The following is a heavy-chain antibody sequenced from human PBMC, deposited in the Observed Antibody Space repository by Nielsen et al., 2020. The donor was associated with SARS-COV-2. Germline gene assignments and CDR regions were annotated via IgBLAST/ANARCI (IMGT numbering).Heavy chain of an antibody. V-gene: IGHV6-1*01. Sequence: SETLSLTCAISGDSVSSSSAAWNWIRQSPSRGLEWLGRTYYRSKWYNDYAVSVKSRITINPDTSKNQFSLHLNSVTREDTAVYYCARARGAYGDYYYYYYTDVWGKGTTVTVSS. CDR3: ARARGAYGDYYYYYYTDV. CDR2: TYYRSKWYN. CDR1: GDSVSSSSAA. D-gene: IGHD4-17*01. J-gene: IGHJ6*03.